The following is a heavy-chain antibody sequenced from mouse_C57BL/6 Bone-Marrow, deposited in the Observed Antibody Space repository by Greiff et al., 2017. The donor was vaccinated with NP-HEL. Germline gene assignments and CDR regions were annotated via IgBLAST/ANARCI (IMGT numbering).Heavy chain of an antibody. D-gene: IGHD1-1*01. Sequence: QVQLQQSGAELVKPGASVKLSCKASGYTFTSYWMHWVKQRPGQGLEWIGMIHPNSGSTNYNEKFKSKATLTVDKSSSTAYMQLSSLTSEDSAVYYCAKGNYGQTPWFAYWGQGTLVTVSA. V-gene: IGHV1-64*01. CDR2: IHPNSGST. CDR3: AKGNYGQTPWFAY. J-gene: IGHJ3*01. CDR1: GYTFTSYW.